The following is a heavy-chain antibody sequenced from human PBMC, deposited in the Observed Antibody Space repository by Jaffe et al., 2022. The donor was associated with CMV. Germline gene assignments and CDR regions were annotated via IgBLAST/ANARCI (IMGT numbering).Heavy chain of an antibody. CDR3: AHTPYSYASYYLDY. D-gene: IGHD5-18*01. J-gene: IGHJ4*02. Sequence: QITLKESGPTLVKPTQTLTLTCTFSGFSLSTSGVGVGWFRQPPGKALEYLSLIYWNDDKRYSPSLKSRLSISKDTSKNQVVLTMTNMDPVDTATYFCAHTPYSYASYYLDYWGQGTLVTVSS. V-gene: IGHV2-5*01. CDR2: IYWNDDK. CDR1: GFSLSTSGVG.